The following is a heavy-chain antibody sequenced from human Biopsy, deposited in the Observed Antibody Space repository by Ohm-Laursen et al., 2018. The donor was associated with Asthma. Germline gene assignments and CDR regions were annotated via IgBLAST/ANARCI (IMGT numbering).Heavy chain of an antibody. V-gene: IGHV1-69*13. CDR2: INSVFGTT. J-gene: IGHJ4*02. CDR3: ARKAGSCISRTCYSLDF. D-gene: IGHD2-2*01. CDR1: GGTFNTYV. Sequence: SVKVSCKSLGGTFNTYVIGWVRQAPGQGLEWMGGINSVFGTTTYPQKFQDRVTITADDSTSTVYMELSSLGSEGTAVYYCARKAGSCISRTCYSLDFWGQGTLVTVSS.